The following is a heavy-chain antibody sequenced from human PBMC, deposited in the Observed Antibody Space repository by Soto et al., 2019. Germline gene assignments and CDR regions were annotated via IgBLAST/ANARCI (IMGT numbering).Heavy chain of an antibody. J-gene: IGHJ4*02. CDR2: MNPNSGNT. CDR3: ARTLYVDNVDY. CDR1: GYTFTSYD. Sequence: QVQLVQSGAEVKKPGASVKVSGKASGYTFTSYDINWVRQATGQGLEWMGWMNPNSGNTGYAQKFQGRVTMTRNTSRGTEYMELSSLGSEDKAVYYCARTLYVDNVDYWGQGTLVTVST. V-gene: IGHV1-8*01. D-gene: IGHD4-17*01.